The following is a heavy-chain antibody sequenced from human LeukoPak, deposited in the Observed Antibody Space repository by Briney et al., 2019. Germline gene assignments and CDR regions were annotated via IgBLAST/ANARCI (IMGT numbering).Heavy chain of an antibody. CDR3: AKGGVSGTHSYYFDY. J-gene: IGHJ4*02. CDR1: GFNFRIFS. V-gene: IGHV3-33*06. CDR2: IFDDGLNR. Sequence: QPGRSLSLSCAASGFNFRIFSMHWVRQAPGKGLEWVSYIFDDGLNRYQSDSVKGRFTVSRDNSKNTLYLQMNSLRAEDTAVYYCAKGGVSGTHSYYFDYWGQGALVTVSS. D-gene: IGHD3-16*01.